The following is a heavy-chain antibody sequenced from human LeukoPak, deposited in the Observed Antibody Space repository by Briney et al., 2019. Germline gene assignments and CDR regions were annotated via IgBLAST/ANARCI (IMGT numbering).Heavy chain of an antibody. J-gene: IGHJ3*01. D-gene: IGHD3-16*01. CDR1: GGSISTSNYY. Sequence: SETLSLTCTVSGGSISTSNYYWGWIRQPPGKGLEWIGNIFYSGSTYYSPSLKSRVTISLDTSRNQFSLKLNSVTAADTAVYYCAKSKGYGLGDNWGQGTMVNGSS. CDR3: AKSKGYGLGDN. CDR2: IFYSGST. V-gene: IGHV4-39*07.